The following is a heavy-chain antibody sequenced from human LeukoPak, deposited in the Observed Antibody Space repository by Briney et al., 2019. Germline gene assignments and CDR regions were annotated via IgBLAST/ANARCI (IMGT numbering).Heavy chain of an antibody. D-gene: IGHD3-16*01. J-gene: IGHJ4*02. CDR1: GFIVSNTY. Sequence: PGGSLRLSXAASGFIVSNTYMTWVRQAPGKGLEWVSDIHNDGSTYYADSVKGRFTVSRDNSKNMLFLRMNSLRVEDTAVYFCASLARDYWGQGTLVSVSS. CDR3: ASLARDY. V-gene: IGHV3-53*01. CDR2: IHNDGST.